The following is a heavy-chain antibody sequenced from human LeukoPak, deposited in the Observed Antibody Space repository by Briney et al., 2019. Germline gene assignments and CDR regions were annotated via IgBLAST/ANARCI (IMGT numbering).Heavy chain of an antibody. J-gene: IGHJ4*02. CDR2: IKQDGSEK. V-gene: IGHV3-7*01. CDR1: GFTFSSYW. D-gene: IGHD3-3*01. CDR3: ARGYDFWSGYPSLYYFDY. Sequence: QPGGSLRLSCAASGFTFSSYWMSWVRQAPGKGLEWVANIKQDGSEKYYVDSVKGRFTISRDNAKNSLYLQMNSLRAEDTAVYYCARGYDFWSGYPSLYYFDYWGQGTLVTVSS.